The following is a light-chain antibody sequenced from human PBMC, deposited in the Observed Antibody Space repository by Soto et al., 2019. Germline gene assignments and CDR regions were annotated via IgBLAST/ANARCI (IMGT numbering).Light chain of an antibody. CDR3: HSHTSCGTLWV. J-gene: IGLJ2*01. CDR1: SSDVGGYNY. Sequence: QSALTQPASVSGSPGHSITISCTGTSSDVGGYNYVSWYQQQPGKAPKLMIYEVSNRPSGVSNRFSGSKSGNTAFLTISGLQAEDEGDYYCHSHTSCGTLWVLGGGTQLTVL. CDR2: EVS. V-gene: IGLV2-14*01.